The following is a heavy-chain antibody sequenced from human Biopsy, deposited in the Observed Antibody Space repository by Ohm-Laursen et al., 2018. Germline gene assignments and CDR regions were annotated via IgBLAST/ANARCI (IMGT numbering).Heavy chain of an antibody. V-gene: IGHV4-59*12. J-gene: IGHJ2*01. CDR1: GGSISDDY. CDR3: ASAGYNPDWNFDL. CDR2: ISSGGRA. Sequence: GTLSLTCTVSGGSISDDYWNWIRQPPGKGLQVIGYISSGGRAKYNPSLKSRVTMSVNTSKKQFSLRLSSVTAADTAVYYCASAGYNPDWNFDLWGRGTRVTVSS. D-gene: IGHD5-24*01.